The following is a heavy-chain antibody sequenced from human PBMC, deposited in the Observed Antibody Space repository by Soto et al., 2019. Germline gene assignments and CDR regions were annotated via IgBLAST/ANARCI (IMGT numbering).Heavy chain of an antibody. D-gene: IGHD5-18*01. Sequence: PVEALRLSGEASGFTFTLDWMHWVLQAPGKGLVWVSRVNSDGTGTMYADSVKGRFTVSRDNAKTSVFLQMDSLSAEDAGVYFCARGDHGYSYGKVALWREGT. CDR3: ARGDHGYSYGKVAL. J-gene: IGHJ4*02. CDR2: VNSDGTGT. V-gene: IGHV3-74*03. CDR1: GFTFTLDW.